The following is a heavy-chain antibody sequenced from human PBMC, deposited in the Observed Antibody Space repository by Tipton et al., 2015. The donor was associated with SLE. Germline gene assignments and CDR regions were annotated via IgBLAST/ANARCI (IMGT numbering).Heavy chain of an antibody. CDR1: GDSITSHY. CDR2: VFYSGST. J-gene: IGHJ4*02. Sequence: TLSLTCSVSGDSITSHYWSWIRQSPGKGLEWIGYVFYSGSTNYNPSLKSRVTISVDTSKNQFSLRLSSVTAADTAVYYCARGADIVVVAAVYFDYWGQGTLVTVSS. CDR3: ARGADIVVVAAVYFDY. D-gene: IGHD2-2*01. V-gene: IGHV4-59*11.